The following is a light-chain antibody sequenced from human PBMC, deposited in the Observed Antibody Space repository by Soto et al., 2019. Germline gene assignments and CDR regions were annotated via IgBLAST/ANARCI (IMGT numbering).Light chain of an antibody. Sequence: DIQMTQSPSTLSASVGDRDTITCRASQSISSWSAWYQQKPGTAPKLLIYKASTLQSGVPSRFSGSGSGTEFTLTISSLQPDDSATYYCQQYNDNWTFGQGTKV. CDR2: KAS. V-gene: IGKV1-5*03. CDR3: QQYNDNWT. CDR1: QSISSW. J-gene: IGKJ1*01.